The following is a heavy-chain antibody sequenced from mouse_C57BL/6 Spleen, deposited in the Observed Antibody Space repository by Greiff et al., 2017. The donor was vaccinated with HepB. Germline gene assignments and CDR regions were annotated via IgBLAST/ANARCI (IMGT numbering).Heavy chain of an antibody. CDR2: IYPGSGNT. CDR3: ARFGGLLSYYAMDY. D-gene: IGHD1-1*01. CDR1: GYTFTDYY. V-gene: IGHV1-76*01. J-gene: IGHJ4*01. Sequence: QVQLQQSGAELVRPGASVKLSCKASGYTFTDYYINWVKQRPGQGLEWIARIYPGSGNTYYNEKFKGKATLTAEKSSSTAYMQLSSLTSEDSAVYFCARFGGLLSYYAMDYWGQGTSVTVSS.